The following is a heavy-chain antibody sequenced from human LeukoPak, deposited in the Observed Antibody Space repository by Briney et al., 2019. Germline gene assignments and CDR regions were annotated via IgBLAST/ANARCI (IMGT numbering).Heavy chain of an antibody. CDR1: GGSISSSSYY. J-gene: IGHJ5*02. CDR3: ARWTRLGYCSGGSCPKDWFDP. CDR2: IYYSGST. D-gene: IGHD2-15*01. Sequence: SETLSLTCTVSGGSISSSSYYWGWIRQPPGKGLEWIGSIYYSGSTYYNPSLKSRVTISVDTSKNQFSLKLSSVTAADTAVYYCARWTRLGYCSGGSCPKDWFDPWGQGTLVTVSS. V-gene: IGHV4-39*07.